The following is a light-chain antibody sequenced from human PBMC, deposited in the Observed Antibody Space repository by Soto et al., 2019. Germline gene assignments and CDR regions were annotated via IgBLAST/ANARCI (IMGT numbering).Light chain of an antibody. CDR2: DNN. CDR3: ATWDGSLPGEV. V-gene: IGLV1-51*01. Sequence: QSALTQSPSVSAAPGQQVTISCSGSSSNIGNNYVSWYQQLPGTDPKLLIYDNNKRPSGIPDRFSGSKSGTSGTLDITGLQTGDEADYYCATWDGSLPGEVFGGGTKLTVL. CDR1: SSNIGNNY. J-gene: IGLJ2*01.